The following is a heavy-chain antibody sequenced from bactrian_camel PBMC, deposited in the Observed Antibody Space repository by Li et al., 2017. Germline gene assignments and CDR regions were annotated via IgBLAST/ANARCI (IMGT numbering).Heavy chain of an antibody. CDR2: IYSADPNI. J-gene: IGHJ6*01. CDR1: GADPKRRYY. Sequence: DVQLVESGGGSVQAGGSLRLSCAVAGADPKRRYYMGWLRQVPGKGREGVSAIYSADPNIRYADFVEGRFTISRDNAKNTVYLQMDSLKPGDTAMYYCAMRRQYFNLWRLLRAADFDYWGQGTQVTVS. V-gene: IGHV3S40*01. CDR3: AMRRQYFNLWRLLRAADFDY. D-gene: IGHD2*01.